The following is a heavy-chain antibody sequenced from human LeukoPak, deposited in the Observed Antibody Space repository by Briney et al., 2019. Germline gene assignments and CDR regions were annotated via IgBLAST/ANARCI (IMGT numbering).Heavy chain of an antibody. J-gene: IGHJ6*03. D-gene: IGHD6-19*01. Sequence: ASVKVSCKASGYTFTSYDINWVRQATGQGLEWMGWMNPNSGNTGYAQKFQGRVTITRNTSISTAYMELSSLRSEDTAVYYCARAYSSGWYVSLRLYYYMDVWGKGTTVTVSS. CDR1: GYTFTSYD. CDR2: MNPNSGNT. CDR3: ARAYSSGWYVSLRLYYYMDV. V-gene: IGHV1-8*03.